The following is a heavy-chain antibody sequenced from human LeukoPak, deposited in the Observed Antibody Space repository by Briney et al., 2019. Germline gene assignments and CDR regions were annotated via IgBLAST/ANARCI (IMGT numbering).Heavy chain of an antibody. Sequence: TGGSLRLSCAASGFTFSSYAMHWVRQAPGKGLEWVAVISYDGSNKYYADSVKGRFTISRDNSKNTLYLQMNSLRAEDTAVYYCARSAGRSTYNWFDPWGQGTLVTVSS. CDR3: ARSAGRSTYNWFDP. CDR2: ISYDGSNK. CDR1: GFTFSSYA. V-gene: IGHV3-30-3*01. J-gene: IGHJ5*02.